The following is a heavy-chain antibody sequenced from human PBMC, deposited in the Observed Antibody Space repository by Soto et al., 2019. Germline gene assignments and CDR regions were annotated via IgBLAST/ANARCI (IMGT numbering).Heavy chain of an antibody. V-gene: IGHV1-24*01. CDR1: GYTLTELS. CDR2: FDPEDGET. CDR3: ATDPPNYYDSSGYYYGSD. D-gene: IGHD3-22*01. Sequence: QVQLVQSGAEVKKPGASVKVSCKVSGYTLTELSMHWVRQAPGKGLEWMGGFDPEDGETIYAQKFQGRVTMTEDTSTDTAYMELSSLRSEDTAVYYCATDPPNYYDSSGYYYGSDWGQGTLVTVSS. J-gene: IGHJ4*02.